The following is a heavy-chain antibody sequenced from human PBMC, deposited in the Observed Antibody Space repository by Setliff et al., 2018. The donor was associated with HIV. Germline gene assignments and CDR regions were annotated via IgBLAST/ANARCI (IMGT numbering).Heavy chain of an antibody. CDR3: VRDLAREIAH. Sequence: ASVKVSCAASGFTFSFDWMSWVRQAPGKGLEWVASLTPDGGQVYYADSVRGRFTISRDNGKNSLTLQMNSLRAEDTGLYYCVRDLAREIAHWGQGTLVTVSS. D-gene: IGHD3-10*01. V-gene: IGHV3-7*01. J-gene: IGHJ4*02. CDR2: LTPDGGQV. CDR1: GFTFSFDW.